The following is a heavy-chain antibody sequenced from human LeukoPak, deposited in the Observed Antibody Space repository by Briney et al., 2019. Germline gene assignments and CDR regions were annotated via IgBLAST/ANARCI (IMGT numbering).Heavy chain of an antibody. CDR2: IWYDGSNK. D-gene: IGHD1-7*01. Sequence: GGSLRLSCAASGFPFSSYGMPWVRQAPAKGLGWVAVIWYDGSNKYYADSVKGRFTISRDNSKNTLYLQMNSLRAEDTAVYYCARENYLGDYFDYWGQGTLVTVSS. J-gene: IGHJ4*02. CDR3: ARENYLGDYFDY. V-gene: IGHV3-33*01. CDR1: GFPFSSYG.